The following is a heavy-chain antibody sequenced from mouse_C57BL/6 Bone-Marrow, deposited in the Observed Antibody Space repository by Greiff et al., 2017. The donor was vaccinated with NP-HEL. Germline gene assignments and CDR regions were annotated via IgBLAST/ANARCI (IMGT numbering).Heavy chain of an antibody. V-gene: IGHV1-81*01. Sequence: QVQLKQSGAELARPGASVKLSCKASGYTFTSYGISWVKQRTGQGLEWIGEIYPRSGTTYYNEKFKGKATLTADNSSSPAYMELRSLTSEDSAVYFCARSSTYYFDYWGQGTTLTVSS. CDR1: GYTFTSYG. D-gene: IGHD4-1*02. J-gene: IGHJ2*01. CDR2: IYPRSGTT. CDR3: ARSSTYYFDY.